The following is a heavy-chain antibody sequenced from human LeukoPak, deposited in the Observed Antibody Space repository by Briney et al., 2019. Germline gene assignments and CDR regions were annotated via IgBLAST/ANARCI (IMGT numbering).Heavy chain of an antibody. Sequence: PGGSLRLSCAASGFTFSSYWMSWVRQAPGKGLGWVSSISSSSSYIYYADSVKGRFTISRENAKNSLYLQVNSLRAGDTAVYYCARDRGRYYMDVWGKGTTVTISS. CDR2: ISSSSSYI. J-gene: IGHJ6*03. D-gene: IGHD6-25*01. CDR3: ARDRGRYYMDV. CDR1: GFTFSSYW. V-gene: IGHV3-21*01.